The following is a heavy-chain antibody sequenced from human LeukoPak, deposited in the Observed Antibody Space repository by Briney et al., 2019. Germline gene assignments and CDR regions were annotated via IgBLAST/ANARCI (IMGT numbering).Heavy chain of an antibody. CDR2: INHSGST. J-gene: IGHJ3*02. V-gene: IGHV4-34*01. CDR3: ARGSPSGSDAFDI. CDR1: GDSISDYY. D-gene: IGHD3-10*01. Sequence: PSETLSLTCTVSGDSISDYYWSWIRQPPGKGLEWIGEINHSGSTNYNPSLKSRVTISVDTSKNQFSLKLSSVTAADTAVYYCARGSPSGSDAFDIWGQGTMVTVSS.